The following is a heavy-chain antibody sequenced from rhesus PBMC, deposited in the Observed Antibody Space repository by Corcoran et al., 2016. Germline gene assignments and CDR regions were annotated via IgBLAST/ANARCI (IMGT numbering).Heavy chain of an antibody. D-gene: IGHD5-30*01. CDR3: VRHGGYSHVDY. Sequence: QVQLQESGPGLVKPSETLSLTCAVSGYSISSGYYWGWIRQPPGKGLEYIGYISGSSGTTYYNPSLKSRVTISRDAYRNQFSLKLSSVTAADAAVYYCVRHGGYSHVDYWGQGVLVTVSS. CDR1: GYSISSGYY. J-gene: IGHJ4*01. V-gene: IGHV4-99*01. CDR2: ISGSSGTT.